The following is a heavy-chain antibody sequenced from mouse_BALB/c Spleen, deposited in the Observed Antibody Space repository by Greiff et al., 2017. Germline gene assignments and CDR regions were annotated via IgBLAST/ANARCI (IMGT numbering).Heavy chain of an antibody. CDR2: ISYSGST. J-gene: IGHJ4*01. V-gene: IGHV3-2*02. CDR3: ARKGVITTKDYAMDY. D-gene: IGHD1-1*01. Sequence: VQLKESGPGLVKPSQSLSLTCTVTGYSITSDYAWNWIRQFPGNKLEWMGYISYSGSTSYNPSLKSRISITRDTSKNQFFLQLNSVTTEDTATYYCARKGVITTKDYAMDYWGQGTSVTVSS. CDR1: GYSITSDYA.